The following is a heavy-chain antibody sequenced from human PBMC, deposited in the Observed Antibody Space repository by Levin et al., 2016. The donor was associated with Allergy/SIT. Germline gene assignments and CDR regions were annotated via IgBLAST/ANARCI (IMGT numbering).Heavy chain of an antibody. J-gene: IGHJ6*02. Sequence: ASVKVSCKTSGYSFSSYGISWVRQAPGQGLEWMGWISAYKGNIKYAQKLQGRVTMTTDTSTSTAYMELRSLRSDDTAVYYCARDSRDYGSGSYYYYGLDVWGQGTTVTVSS. CDR3: ARDSRDYGSGSYYYYGLDV. V-gene: IGHV1-18*01. CDR2: ISAYKGNI. D-gene: IGHD3-10*01. CDR1: GYSFSSYG.